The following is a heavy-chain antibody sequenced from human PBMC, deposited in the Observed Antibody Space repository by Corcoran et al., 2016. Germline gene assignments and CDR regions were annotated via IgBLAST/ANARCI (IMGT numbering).Heavy chain of an antibody. CDR1: GGSISSYY. Sequence: QVQLQESGPELVKPSETLFLTCTVAGGSISSYYWRWIRQPPGKGLGWIWYIYYSGSTNYNPSLKSRVTISVDTSKNQFSLKLSPVTAADTAVYYCARGDYDYVWGSYRRRYYFDYWGQGTLVTVSS. V-gene: IGHV4-59*01. CDR3: ARGDYDYVWGSYRRRYYFDY. D-gene: IGHD3-16*02. J-gene: IGHJ4*02. CDR2: IYYSGST.